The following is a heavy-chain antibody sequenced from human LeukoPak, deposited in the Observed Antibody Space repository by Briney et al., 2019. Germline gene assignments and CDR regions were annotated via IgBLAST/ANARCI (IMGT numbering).Heavy chain of an antibody. D-gene: IGHD6-13*01. CDR1: GFTFSSYD. Sequence: HPGALLRLSCAASGFTFSSYDMHWVRQAPPKELQWLAVISYDGSNKYYADSVKGRFTISRDNSKNTLYLQMNSLRAEDTAVYYCARDRIVASSSWYAFTYYMDVWGKGTTVTVSS. CDR3: ARDRIVASSSWYAFTYYMDV. V-gene: IGHV3-30*01. CDR2: ISYDGSNK. J-gene: IGHJ6*03.